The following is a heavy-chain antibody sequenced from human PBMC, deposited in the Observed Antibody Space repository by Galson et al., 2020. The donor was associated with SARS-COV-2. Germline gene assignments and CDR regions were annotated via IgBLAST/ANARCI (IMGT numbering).Heavy chain of an antibody. CDR2: ISYDGSNK. J-gene: IGHJ4*02. CDR1: GFTFSSYA. V-gene: IGHV3-30-3*01. CDR3: ATFIVATTRGSY. Sequence: GESLKISCAASGFTFSSYAMHWVRQAPGKGLEWVAVISYDGSNKYYADSVKGRFTISRDNSKNTLYLQMNSLRAEDTAVYYCATFIVATTRGSYWGQGTLVTVSS. D-gene: IGHD5-12*01.